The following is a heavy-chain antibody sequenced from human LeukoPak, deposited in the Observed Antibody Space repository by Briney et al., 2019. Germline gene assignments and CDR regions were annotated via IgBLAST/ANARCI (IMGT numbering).Heavy chain of an antibody. CDR3: TTAGVDSGRSDYFDY. Sequence: GGSLRLSCAVCVFLFSVSEMYWVRRASGKGLEWVRRNGNKASSYATAYAASVKGRFIISRDDSRNMAYLQMNSLKTEDTAVYYCTTAGVDSGRSDYFDYWGQGTLVTVSS. J-gene: IGHJ4*02. CDR1: VFLFSVSE. D-gene: IGHD1-26*01. CDR2: NGNKASSYAT. V-gene: IGHV3-73*01.